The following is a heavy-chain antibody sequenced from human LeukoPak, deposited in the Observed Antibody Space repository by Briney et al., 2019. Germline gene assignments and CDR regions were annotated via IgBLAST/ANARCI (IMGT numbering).Heavy chain of an antibody. D-gene: IGHD3-16*01. CDR1: GFTFSNAW. J-gene: IGHJ4*02. Sequence: PGGSLRLSCAASGFTFSNAWMSWVRQAPGKGLESVAVIKEDGSEKLYVDSVKGRFAISRDNAKNSLYLQMNNVRAEDTAVYFCAANTHSGYWGQGALVTVSS. V-gene: IGHV3-7*05. CDR2: IKEDGSEK. CDR3: AANTHSGY.